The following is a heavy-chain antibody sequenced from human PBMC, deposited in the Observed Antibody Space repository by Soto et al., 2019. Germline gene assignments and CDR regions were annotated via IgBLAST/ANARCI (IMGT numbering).Heavy chain of an antibody. CDR3: ATSSYKNWFDP. D-gene: IGHD1-1*01. CDR1: GGSISSYY. V-gene: IGHV4-59*08. CDR2: IYYSGST. J-gene: IGHJ5*02. Sequence: SETLSLTCTVSGGSISSYYWSWIRQPPGKGLEWTGYIYYSGSTNYNPSLKSRVTISVDTSKNQFSLKLSSVTAADTAVYYCATSSYKNWFDPWGQGTLVTVSA.